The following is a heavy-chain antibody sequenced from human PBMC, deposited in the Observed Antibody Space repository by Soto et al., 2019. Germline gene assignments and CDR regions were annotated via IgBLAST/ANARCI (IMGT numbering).Heavy chain of an antibody. Sequence: QVQLVQSGAEVKKPGASVKVSCKASGYTFTSYYMHWVRQAPGQGLEWMGIIDPSGGSTSYAQKFQRRVTMTRDTSTSTVDMELSSLRSEDTAVYYCARDRPYCISTSCYNDAFDIWGQGTMVTVSS. D-gene: IGHD2-2*02. CDR1: GYTFTSYY. CDR3: ARDRPYCISTSCYNDAFDI. J-gene: IGHJ3*02. V-gene: IGHV1-46*01. CDR2: IDPSGGST.